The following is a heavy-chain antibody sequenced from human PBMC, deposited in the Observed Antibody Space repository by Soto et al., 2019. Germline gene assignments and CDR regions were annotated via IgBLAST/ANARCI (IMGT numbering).Heavy chain of an antibody. V-gene: IGHV3-53*01. D-gene: IGHD3-22*01. J-gene: IGHJ4*02. CDR1: WFTVSSNY. CDR2: IYSGGST. CDR3: ARDKTYYYESSGYYSEY. Sequence: GGSLRLSCASSWFTVSSNYMSWVRQAPGKGLEWVSVIYSGGSTYYADSVKGRFTISRDNSKNTLYLQMNSLRAEDTAVYYCARDKTYYYESSGYYSEYWGQGTLVTVSS.